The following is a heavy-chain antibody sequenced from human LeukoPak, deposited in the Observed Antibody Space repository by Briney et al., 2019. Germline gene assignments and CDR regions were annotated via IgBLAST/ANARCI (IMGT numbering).Heavy chain of an antibody. CDR1: GFTFSTYW. D-gene: IGHD6-6*01. CDR3: ARAAYSSSPDY. J-gene: IGHJ4*02. CDR2: IDSDGSRT. Sequence: GGSLRLSCSAFGFTFSTYWMVWVRQAPGKGLLWVSHIDSDGSRTGYADPVKGRFTMSRDNAKNTLYLQMNSLRAEDTAVYFCARAAYSSSPDYWGQGTLVTVSS. V-gene: IGHV3-74*01.